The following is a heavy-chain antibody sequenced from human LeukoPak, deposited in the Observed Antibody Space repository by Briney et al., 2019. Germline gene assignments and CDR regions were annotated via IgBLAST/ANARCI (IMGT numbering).Heavy chain of an antibody. J-gene: IGHJ5*02. Sequence: PSETLSLTCSVSGGSISSHYWSWIRQPPGKGLEWIAHMYYSGNTKYNPSLKSRVIISVDTSKTQFSLKLSSATAADTAVYYCARHHIAVGDISWGQGTLVTVSS. CDR3: ARHHIAVGDIS. CDR2: MYYSGNT. V-gene: IGHV4-59*08. CDR1: GGSISSHY. D-gene: IGHD2-2*01.